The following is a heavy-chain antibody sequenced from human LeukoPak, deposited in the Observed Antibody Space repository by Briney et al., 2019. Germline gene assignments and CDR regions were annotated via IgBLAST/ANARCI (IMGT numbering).Heavy chain of an antibody. Sequence: GGSLRHSCAPWWLNLKIFAMLDLRQAPGKGLEWVAVISYDGSNKYYADSVKGRFTISRDNSKNTLYMQMNSLRAEDTAVYYCARRLTMIVAAHSYYGLYVWGQRTTVTVSS. J-gene: IGHJ6*01. CDR3: ARRLTMIVAAHSYYGLYV. CDR2: ISYDGSNK. CDR1: WLNLKIFA. D-gene: IGHD3-10*01. V-gene: IGHV3-30-3*01.